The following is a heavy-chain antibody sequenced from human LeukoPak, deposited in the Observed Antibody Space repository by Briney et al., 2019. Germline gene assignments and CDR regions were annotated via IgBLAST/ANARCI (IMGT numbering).Heavy chain of an antibody. J-gene: IGHJ3*02. CDR3: AKDSVAAAARGDAFDI. CDR2: ISSSGGST. D-gene: IGHD6-13*01. V-gene: IGHV3-23*01. Sequence: GGSLRLSCAASGFTFSSYNMNWVRQAPGKGLEWVSAISSSGGSTYYADSVKGRFTISRDNSKNTLYVQMNSLRAEDTAVYYCAKDSVAAAARGDAFDIWGQGTMVTVSS. CDR1: GFTFSSYN.